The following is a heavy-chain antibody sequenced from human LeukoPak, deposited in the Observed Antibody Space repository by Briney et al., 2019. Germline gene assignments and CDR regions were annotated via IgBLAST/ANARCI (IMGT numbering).Heavy chain of an antibody. CDR1: GFTFTAYD. V-gene: IGHV1-2*06. D-gene: IGHD6-13*01. CDR2: INTNSGDT. CDR3: VKVLLSAAGRGG. Sequence: ASVKVSCKASGFTFTAYDLHWVRQAPGHGPEWMGRINTNSGDTNYGQKFQDRVTMTRDTSITTVYMELSRLTSDDPAVYYCVKVLLSAAGRGGWGPGTLVTVSS. J-gene: IGHJ4*02.